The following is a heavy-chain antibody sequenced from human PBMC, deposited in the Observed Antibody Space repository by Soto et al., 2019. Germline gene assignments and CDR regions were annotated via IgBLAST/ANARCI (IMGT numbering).Heavy chain of an antibody. CDR3: ARDRQYYQFWSGCQNEGPCATDV. D-gene: IGHD3-3*02. V-gene: IGHV4-34*01. CDR2: INHCGGT. Sequence: WTWIRQAPGKGLEWIGEINHCGGTNYNSSLKSRVTISVDTSKNQFSLILYSVTAADTAVYYCARDRQYYQFWSGCQNEGPCATDVWGQGTTVTVSS. J-gene: IGHJ6*02.